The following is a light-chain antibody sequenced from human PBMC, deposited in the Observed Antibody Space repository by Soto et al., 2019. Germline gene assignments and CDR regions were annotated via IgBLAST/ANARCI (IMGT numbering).Light chain of an antibody. V-gene: IGLV2-23*01. CDR3: CSYAGSSTAWV. Sequence: QSALTQPASVSGSPGQSITISCTGTSSDAGNYNFVSWYQQHPGKAPKVIIYEDSTRPSGVSNRFSGSKSGNTASLTISGLQDEDEADYYCCSYAGSSTAWVFGGGTKLTVL. CDR1: SSDAGNYNF. J-gene: IGLJ3*02. CDR2: EDS.